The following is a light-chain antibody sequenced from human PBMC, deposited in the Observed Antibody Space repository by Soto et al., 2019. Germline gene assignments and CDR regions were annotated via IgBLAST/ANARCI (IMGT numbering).Light chain of an antibody. V-gene: IGKV1-39*01. CDR3: QQTYSSPYT. J-gene: IGKJ2*01. Sequence: DIQMTQSPSSLSASVGDRVTITCRASQSISSYLNWYQQKPWKAPKLLIYGASSLQSGVPSRFSGSGSGTYFTLTISSLQPEYFATYYCQQTYSSPYTFGQGTKLEIK. CDR2: GAS. CDR1: QSISSY.